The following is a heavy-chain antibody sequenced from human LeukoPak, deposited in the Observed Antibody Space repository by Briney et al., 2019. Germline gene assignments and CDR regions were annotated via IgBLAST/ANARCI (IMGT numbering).Heavy chain of an antibody. CDR3: ARGADHSGPGLDLDY. CDR1: GFIFSSYE. Sequence: GGSLRLSCVASGFIFSSYEMNWVRQAPGKGLEWVSYISSSGRTIYYADSVKGRFTISRDNAKNSLSLQMNSLRAADTAVYYCARGADHSGPGLDLDYWGQGTLVTVSS. D-gene: IGHD5-12*01. CDR2: ISSSGRTI. J-gene: IGHJ4*02. V-gene: IGHV3-48*03.